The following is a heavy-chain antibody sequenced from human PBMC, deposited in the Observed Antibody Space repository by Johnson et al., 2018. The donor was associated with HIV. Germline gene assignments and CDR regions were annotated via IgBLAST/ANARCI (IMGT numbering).Heavy chain of an antibody. CDR1: GFTFSSYW. CDR3: ATGASSTWSLGALDI. J-gene: IGHJ3*02. Sequence: VQLVESGGGLVQPGGSLRLSCVASGFTFSSYWMSWVRQAPGKGLEWVANIKQDGSEKYYVDSVKGRFTFSRDNAKNSLYLQMNSLRAEDTAVYYCATGASSTWSLGALDIWGQGTMVTVSS. CDR2: IKQDGSEK. D-gene: IGHD6-13*01. V-gene: IGHV3-7*01.